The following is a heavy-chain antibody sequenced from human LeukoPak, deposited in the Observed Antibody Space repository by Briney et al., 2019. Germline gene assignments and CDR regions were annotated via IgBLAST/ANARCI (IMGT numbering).Heavy chain of an antibody. Sequence: SETLSLTCAVYGGSFSGYYWSWIRQPPGKGLEWIGEINHSGSTNYNPSLKSRVTMSVDTSKNQFSLKLSSVTAADTAVYYCARGSSSLRHYFDYWGQGTLVTVSS. D-gene: IGHD6-13*01. CDR2: INHSGST. CDR1: GGSFSGYY. CDR3: ARGSSSLRHYFDY. V-gene: IGHV4-34*01. J-gene: IGHJ4*02.